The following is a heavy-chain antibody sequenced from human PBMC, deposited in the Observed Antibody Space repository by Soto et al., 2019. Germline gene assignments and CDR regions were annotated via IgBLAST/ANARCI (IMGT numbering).Heavy chain of an antibody. J-gene: IGHJ6*02. CDR2: IWYDGSNK. D-gene: IGHD5-18*01. CDR1: GFTFSSYG. V-gene: IGHV3-33*01. Sequence: PGGSLRLSCAASGFTFSSYGMHWVRQAPGKGLEWVAVIWYDGSNKYYADSVKGRFTISRDNSKNTLYLQMNSLRAEDTAVYYCARAPTGRGYSYGYYYYYGMDVWGQGTTVTVSS. CDR3: ARAPTGRGYSYGYYYYYGMDV.